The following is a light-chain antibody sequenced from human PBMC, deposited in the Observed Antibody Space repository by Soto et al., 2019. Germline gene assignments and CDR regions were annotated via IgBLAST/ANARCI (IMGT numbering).Light chain of an antibody. Sequence: QAVVTQPPSVSGAPGQRVTISCTGSSSNIGAGYDVHWYQQLPGRAPKLLIYGNTNRPSEVPDRFSGSKSGTSASLAITGLQAEDEADYYCLSFDSSLSVVFGGGTKLTVL. V-gene: IGLV1-40*01. CDR3: LSFDSSLSVV. J-gene: IGLJ2*01. CDR2: GNT. CDR1: SSNIGAGYD.